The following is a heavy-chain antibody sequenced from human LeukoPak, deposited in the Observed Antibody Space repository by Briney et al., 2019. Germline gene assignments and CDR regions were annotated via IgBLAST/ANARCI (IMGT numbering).Heavy chain of an antibody. CDR3: ANGAHPDSSHYYFDY. Sequence: GASLRLSCAASGFTFSRYGMSWVRQAPGKGLEWVSAITGRGVRTYNGDSVRGRFTISRDNSKNTVFLQMNSLRGEDTAVYYCANGAHPDSSHYYFDYWGQGALVTVSS. J-gene: IGHJ4*02. CDR2: ITGRGVRT. D-gene: IGHD2-2*01. V-gene: IGHV3-23*01. CDR1: GFTFSRYG.